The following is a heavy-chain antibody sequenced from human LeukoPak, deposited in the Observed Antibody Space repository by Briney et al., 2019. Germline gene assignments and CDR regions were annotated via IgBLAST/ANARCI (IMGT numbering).Heavy chain of an antibody. CDR3: ARAIAAADNYYYYGMDV. J-gene: IGHJ6*02. CDR1: GYTFTGYY. Sequence: ASVTVSCKASGYTFTGYYMHWVRQAPGQGLEWMGWINPNSGGTNYAQKFQGWVTMTRDTSISTAYMELSRLRSDDTAVYYCARAIAAADNYYYYGMDVWGQGTTVTVSS. CDR2: INPNSGGT. V-gene: IGHV1-2*04. D-gene: IGHD6-13*01.